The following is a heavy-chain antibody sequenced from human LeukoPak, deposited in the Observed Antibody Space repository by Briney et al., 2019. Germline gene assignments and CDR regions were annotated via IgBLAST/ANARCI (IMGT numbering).Heavy chain of an antibody. CDR2: IDPSDSYT. CDR3: ARLMSCSASFDY. J-gene: IGHJ4*02. D-gene: IGHD6-19*01. V-gene: IGHV5-10-1*01. CDR1: GYSFTSHW. Sequence: GESLRISCKGSGYSFTSHWITWVRQMPGKGLEWMGRIDPSDSYTNYSPSFQGHVTISADKSISTAYLQWSSLRASDTAMYYCARLMSCSASFDYWGQGTLLTVSS.